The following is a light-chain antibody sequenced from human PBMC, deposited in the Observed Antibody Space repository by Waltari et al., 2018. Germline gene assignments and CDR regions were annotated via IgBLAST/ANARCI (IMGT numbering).Light chain of an antibody. CDR3: QQYGTSPYT. V-gene: IGKV3-20*01. CDR2: GAT. Sequence: EIVLTQSPGTLSLSPGERATLSCRTSQSVYSSYLAWYQQKPGQAPRLLIYGATNRATGIPDRFRGSVSGTDYALTISRLEPEDFALYYCQQYGTSPYTFGQGTKLEI. J-gene: IGKJ2*01. CDR1: QSVYSSY.